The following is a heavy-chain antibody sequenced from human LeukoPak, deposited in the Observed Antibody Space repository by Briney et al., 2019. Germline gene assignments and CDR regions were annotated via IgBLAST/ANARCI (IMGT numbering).Heavy chain of an antibody. D-gene: IGHD3-10*01. Sequence: SETLSLTCTVSGGSISSYYWSWIRQPPGKGLEWIGYIYYSGSTYYNPSLKSRVTISVDTSKNQFSLKLSSVTAADTAVYYCARRSWFLGAFDIWGQGTMVTVSS. J-gene: IGHJ3*02. CDR1: GGSISSYY. V-gene: IGHV4-59*08. CDR2: IYYSGST. CDR3: ARRSWFLGAFDI.